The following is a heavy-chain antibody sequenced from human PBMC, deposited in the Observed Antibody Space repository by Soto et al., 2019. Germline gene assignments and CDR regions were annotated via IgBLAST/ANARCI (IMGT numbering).Heavy chain of an antibody. J-gene: IGHJ4*02. D-gene: IGHD1-1*01. Sequence: SETLSLTCTVSGGSFSGYFWTWIRQPPGKGLEWLAEINRSGITNYNPSVESRVSMSVDTSKNQFSLRLYSVTAADTAVYYCVRGPYNYNSRYFDYWGQGTLVTVSS. CDR1: GGSFSGYF. CDR2: INRSGIT. CDR3: VRGPYNYNSRYFDY. V-gene: IGHV4-34*01.